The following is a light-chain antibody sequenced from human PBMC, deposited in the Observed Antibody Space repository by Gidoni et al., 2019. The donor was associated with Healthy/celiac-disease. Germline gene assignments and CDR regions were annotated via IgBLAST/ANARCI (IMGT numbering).Light chain of an antibody. Sequence: DIQMTQSPSSLSASVGDRVTITCQASQDINNYLNWYQQKPGKAPKLLICDASNLETGVPSRFSGSGSGTDFTFTISSLQPEDIATYYCQQYDNLPYTFGQGTKLEIK. CDR1: QDINNY. CDR2: DAS. J-gene: IGKJ2*01. CDR3: QQYDNLPYT. V-gene: IGKV1-33*01.